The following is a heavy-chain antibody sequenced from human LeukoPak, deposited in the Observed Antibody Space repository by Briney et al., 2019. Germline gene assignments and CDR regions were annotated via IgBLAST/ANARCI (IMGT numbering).Heavy chain of an antibody. V-gene: IGHV3-23*01. CDR2: ISGSGGST. D-gene: IGHD6-19*01. CDR3: AKDLAVAGTYFDY. Sequence: GGSLRLSCAASGFTFSSYAMSWVRQAPGKGLEWVSAISGSGGSTYYADSVKGRFTISRDNSKNTLYLQMNSLRAEGTAVYYCAKDLAVAGTYFDYWGQGTLVTVSS. J-gene: IGHJ4*02. CDR1: GFTFSSYA.